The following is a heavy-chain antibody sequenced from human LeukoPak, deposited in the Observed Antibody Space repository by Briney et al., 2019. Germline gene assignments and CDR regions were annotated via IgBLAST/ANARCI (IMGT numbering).Heavy chain of an antibody. J-gene: IGHJ6*03. V-gene: IGHV1-2*06. Sequence: ASVKVSCKASGYTFTGHYMHWVRQGPGQGLEWMGRINPNSGDTKYAQKFQGRVTMTRDTSISTAYMELNRLRSDDTAVYYCARDTSGWSRGYFYYYMDVWGKGTTVTVSS. D-gene: IGHD6-19*01. CDR2: INPNSGDT. CDR1: GYTFTGHY. CDR3: ARDTSGWSRGYFYYYMDV.